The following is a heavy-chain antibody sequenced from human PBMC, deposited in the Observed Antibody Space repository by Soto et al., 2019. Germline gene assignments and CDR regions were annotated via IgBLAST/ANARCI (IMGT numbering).Heavy chain of an antibody. V-gene: IGHV3-23*01. Sequence: PGGSLRLSCAASGFTFSSYAVSWVRQAPGKGLEWVSTISGSGGVTYYADSVKGRFTISRDNSKNTLYLQMYSLRAEDTAVYYCAKYHRGYSSSDMDVWGQGTTVTVSS. CDR3: AKYHRGYSSSDMDV. CDR2: ISGSGGVT. D-gene: IGHD6-6*01. CDR1: GFTFSSYA. J-gene: IGHJ6*02.